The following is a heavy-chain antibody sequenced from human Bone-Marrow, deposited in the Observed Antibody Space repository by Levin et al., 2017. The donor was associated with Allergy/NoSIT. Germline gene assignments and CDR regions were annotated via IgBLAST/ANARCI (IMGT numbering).Heavy chain of an antibody. J-gene: IGHJ6*02. V-gene: IGHV3-21*01. CDR3: ARVGILTGYYIRYYYYGMDV. CDR1: GFTFSSYS. D-gene: IGHD3-9*01. Sequence: SCAASGFTFSSYSMNWVRQAPGKGLEWVSSISSSSSYIYYADSVKGRFTISRDNAKNSLYLQMNSLRAEDTAVYYCARVGILTGYYIRYYYYGMDVWAQGTTVTVSS. CDR2: ISSSSSYI.